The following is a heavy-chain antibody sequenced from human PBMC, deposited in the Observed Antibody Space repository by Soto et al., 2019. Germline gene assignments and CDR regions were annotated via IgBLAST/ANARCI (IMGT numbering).Heavy chain of an antibody. D-gene: IGHD3-16*01. V-gene: IGHV4-61*08. J-gene: IGHJ5*02. Sequence: SETLSLTCSVSGDSVSSGDYYWSWIRQPPGKGLEWIGHVYFSGSTNYIPSLKSRLTMSVDTAKNQFSLKLNSVTAADTAVYYCARSPVDTYMIYGSVPWGQGTQVSVSS. CDR2: VYFSGST. CDR3: ARSPVDTYMIYGSVP. CDR1: GDSVSSGDYY.